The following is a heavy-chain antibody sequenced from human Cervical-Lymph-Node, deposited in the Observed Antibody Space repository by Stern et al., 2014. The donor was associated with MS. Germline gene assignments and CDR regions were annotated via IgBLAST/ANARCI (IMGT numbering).Heavy chain of an antibody. CDR1: GDTFSSNT. Sequence: VQLEESGAEVKKVGSSVKVSCKASGDTFSSNTISWVRQAPGQGLAWMGGIIPVFVAPNYAQKFQGRVKITSDETTNTAHMELSSLGSEDTAVYYCATGAHGMDVWGQGTAVSVSS. CDR2: IIPVFVAP. V-gene: IGHV1-69*01. J-gene: IGHJ6*02. CDR3: ATGAHGMDV. D-gene: IGHD3-10*01.